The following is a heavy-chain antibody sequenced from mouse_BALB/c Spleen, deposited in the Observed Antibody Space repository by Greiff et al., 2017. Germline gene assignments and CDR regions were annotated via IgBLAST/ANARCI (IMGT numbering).Heavy chain of an antibody. CDR3: ARGCYGSGRWYFDV. CDR2: ISSGGST. Sequence: EVKLVESGGGLVKPGGSLKLSCAASGFTFSSYAMSWVRQTPEKRLEWVASISSGGSTYYPDSVKGRFTNSRDNARNIQYMQMSSLRAEDTAMYYGARGCYGSGRWYFDVWGAGTTVTVSS. V-gene: IGHV5-6-5*01. CDR1: GFTFSSYA. J-gene: IGHJ1*01. D-gene: IGHD1-1*01.